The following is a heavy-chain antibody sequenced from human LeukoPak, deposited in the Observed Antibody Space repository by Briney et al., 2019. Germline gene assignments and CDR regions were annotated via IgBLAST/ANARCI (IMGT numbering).Heavy chain of an antibody. J-gene: IGHJ4*01. CDR3: AKEVHDSSGFTADY. D-gene: IGHD3-22*01. V-gene: IGHV3-30*02. CDR2: IYYDGNNK. Sequence: GGSLRLSCAASGFSFSSYGMHWVRQAPGKGLEWVTFIYYDGNNKFYADSVKGRFSISRDNSKNTLYLQMNSLRAEDTAVYYCAKEVHDSSGFTADYWGQGTLVTVSS. CDR1: GFSFSSYG.